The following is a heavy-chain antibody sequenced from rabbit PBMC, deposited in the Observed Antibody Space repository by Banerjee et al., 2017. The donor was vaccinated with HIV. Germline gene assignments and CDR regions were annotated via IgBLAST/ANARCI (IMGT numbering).Heavy chain of an antibody. CDR2: IYAGSGST. J-gene: IGHJ4*01. D-gene: IGHD4-1*01. CDR1: GFSFSSNA. V-gene: IGHV1S45*01. Sequence: QEQLEESGGDLVKPEGSLTLTCTASGFSFSSNAMCWVRQAPGKGLEWIGCIYAGSGSTAYASWAKGRFTISKASWTTVTLQMTSLTAADTASYFCARDLAGVIGWNFNLWGQGTLVTVS. CDR3: ARDLAGVIGWNFNL.